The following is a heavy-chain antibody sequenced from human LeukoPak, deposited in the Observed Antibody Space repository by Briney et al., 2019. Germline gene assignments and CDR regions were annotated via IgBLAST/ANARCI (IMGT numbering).Heavy chain of an antibody. CDR3: ARGHYSNYASFDY. J-gene: IGHJ4*02. CDR2: INHSGST. CDR1: GFTFSNAW. D-gene: IGHD4-11*01. Sequence: GSLRLSCAASGFTFSNAWMSWVRQPPGKGLEWIGEINHSGSTNYNPSLKSRVTISVDTSKNQFSLKLSSVTAADTAVYYCARGHYSNYASFDYWGQGTLVTVSS. V-gene: IGHV4-34*01.